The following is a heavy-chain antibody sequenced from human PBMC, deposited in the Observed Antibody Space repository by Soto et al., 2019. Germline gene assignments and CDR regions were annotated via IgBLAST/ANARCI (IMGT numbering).Heavy chain of an antibody. CDR2: ITGSGSYI. V-gene: IGHV3-21*01. J-gene: IGHJ4*02. D-gene: IGHD6-13*01. Sequence: PGGSLRLSCAASGFTFTTYRMNWVRQAPGKGLEWVSSITGSGSYIYYADSVQGRFTISRDNAKNSLYLQMNSLRAEDTAVYYCARDEGSSWPFDCWGQGTLVTVPQ. CDR1: GFTFTTYR. CDR3: ARDEGSSWPFDC.